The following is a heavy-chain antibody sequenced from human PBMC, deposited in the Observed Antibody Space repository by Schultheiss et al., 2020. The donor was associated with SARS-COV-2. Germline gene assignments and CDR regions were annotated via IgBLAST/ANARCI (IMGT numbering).Heavy chain of an antibody. CDR2: INHSGST. CDR3: ARGHRDIVVVPAAINYYYYMDV. Sequence: SETLSLTCTVSGGSVSSGSYYWSWIRQPPGKGLEWIGEINHSGSTNYNPSLKSRVTISVDTSKNQFSLKLSSVTAADTAVYYCARGHRDIVVVPAAINYYYYMDVWGKGTTVTVSS. D-gene: IGHD2-2*01. J-gene: IGHJ6*03. V-gene: IGHV4-61*01. CDR1: GGSVSSGSYY.